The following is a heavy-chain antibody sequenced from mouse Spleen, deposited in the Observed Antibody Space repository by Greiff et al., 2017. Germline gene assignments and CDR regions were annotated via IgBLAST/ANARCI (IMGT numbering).Heavy chain of an antibody. CDR3: AREEGDYWFAY. D-gene: IGHD2-13*01. J-gene: IGHJ3*01. CDR2: IDPANGNT. Sequence: EVKLLESVAELVRPGASVKLSCTASGYTITNYYMHWVKQRPEQGLEWIGRIDPANGNTKYAPKFQGKATITADTSSNTAYLQLSSLTSEDTAIYYCAREEGDYWFAYWGQGTQVTVSA. V-gene: IGHV14-3*01. CDR1: GYTITNYY.